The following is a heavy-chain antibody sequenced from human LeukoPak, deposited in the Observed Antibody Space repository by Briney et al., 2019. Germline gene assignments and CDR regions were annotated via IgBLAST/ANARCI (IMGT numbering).Heavy chain of an antibody. CDR1: GFTVSSSY. D-gene: IGHD3-22*01. J-gene: IGHJ3*02. CDR2: ISYDGSNK. CDR3: AKVRRGGQPLDSSGSDDAFDI. V-gene: IGHV3-30*18. Sequence: GGSLRLSCAASGFTVSSSYMNWVRQAPGKGLEWVAVISYDGSNKYYADSVKGRFTISRDNSKNTLYLQMNSLRAEDAAVYYCAKVRRGGQPLDSSGSDDAFDIWGQGTMVTVSS.